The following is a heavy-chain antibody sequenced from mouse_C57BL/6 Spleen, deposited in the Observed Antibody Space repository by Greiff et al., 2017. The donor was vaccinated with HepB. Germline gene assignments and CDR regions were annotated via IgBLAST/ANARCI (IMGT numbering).Heavy chain of an antibody. V-gene: IGHV1-81*01. J-gene: IGHJ4*01. CDR2: IYPRSGNT. D-gene: IGHD4-1*01. CDR1: GYTFTSYG. Sequence: QVQLKESGAELARPGASVKLSCKASGYTFTSYGISWVKQRTGQGLEWIGEIYPRSGNTYYNEKFKGKATLTADKSSSTAYMELRSLTSEDSAVYFCARRWDGAMGYWGQGASVTVAS. CDR3: ARRWDGAMGY.